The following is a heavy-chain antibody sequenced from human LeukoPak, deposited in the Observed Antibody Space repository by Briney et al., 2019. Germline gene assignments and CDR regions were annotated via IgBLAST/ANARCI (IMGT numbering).Heavy chain of an antibody. Sequence: ASVKVSCKASGYTFTGYYMHWVRQAPGQGLEWMGWINPNSGGTNYAQKFQGRVTMTRDTSISTAYMELSRLRSDDTAVYYCARDRVDIVVVPAAMRGGSSGWQFDYWGQGTLVTVSS. V-gene: IGHV1-2*02. CDR2: INPNSGGT. CDR1: GYTFTGYY. J-gene: IGHJ4*02. D-gene: IGHD2-2*01. CDR3: ARDRVDIVVVPAAMRGGSSGWQFDY.